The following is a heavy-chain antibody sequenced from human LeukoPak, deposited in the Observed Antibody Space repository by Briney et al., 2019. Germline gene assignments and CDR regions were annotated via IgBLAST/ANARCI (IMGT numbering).Heavy chain of an antibody. CDR2: IKEDGSEK. V-gene: IGHV3-7*01. CDR1: GFLFSRYW. J-gene: IGHJ4*02. D-gene: IGHD1-14*01. Sequence: GGSLRLSCAASGFLFSRYWMSWVRQAPGKGLEGVANIKEDGSEKYYVESMKGRFTISRDNVQTSLYLQINSLRAEDTAVYYCARDSFETDIDYWGQGTLITVSS. CDR3: ARDSFETDIDY.